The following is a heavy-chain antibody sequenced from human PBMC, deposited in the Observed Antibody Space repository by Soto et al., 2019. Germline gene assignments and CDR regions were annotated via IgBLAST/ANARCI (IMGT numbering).Heavy chain of an antibody. Sequence: QVQLVESGGDLVKPGGSLRLSCVVSRFSLSDYYMGWLRQAPGQGLEWVGYISSSGTSTFNVDSVKGRFTISRDNAKNSLFLQMESVKVEDTGMYYCARVVGRRFLDYWGQGTLVTVSS. CDR3: ARVVGRRFLDY. CDR2: ISSSGTST. V-gene: IGHV3-11*01. J-gene: IGHJ4*02. CDR1: RFSLSDYY. D-gene: IGHD1-1*01.